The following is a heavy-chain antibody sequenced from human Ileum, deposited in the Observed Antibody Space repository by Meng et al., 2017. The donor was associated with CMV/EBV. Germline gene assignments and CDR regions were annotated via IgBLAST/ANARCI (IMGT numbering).Heavy chain of an antibody. CDR3: TKVGYCSSTSCYPRYFQH. CDR2: IRSKAYGGTT. D-gene: IGHD2-2*03. CDR1: GFTFNNYA. J-gene: IGHJ1*01. Sequence: GGSLRLSCAASGFTFNNYAMNWVRQAPGKGLEWVGFIRSKAYGGTTEYAASVKGRFTISRDDSKSIAYLQMNSLKTEDTAVYYCTKVGYCSSTSCYPRYFQHWGQGTLVTVSS. V-gene: IGHV3-49*04.